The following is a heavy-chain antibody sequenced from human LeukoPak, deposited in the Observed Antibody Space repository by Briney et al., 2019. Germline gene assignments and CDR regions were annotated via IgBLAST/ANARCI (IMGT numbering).Heavy chain of an antibody. D-gene: IGHD1-7*01. CDR1: GGSISSYY. Sequence: SETLSLTCTVSGGSISSYYWSWIRQPPGKGLGWIGYIYYSGSTNYNPSLKSRVTISVDTSKNQFSLKLSSVTAADTAVYYCARDNWNYGSSMDVWGQGTTVTVSS. CDR2: IYYSGST. J-gene: IGHJ6*02. CDR3: ARDNWNYGSSMDV. V-gene: IGHV4-59*01.